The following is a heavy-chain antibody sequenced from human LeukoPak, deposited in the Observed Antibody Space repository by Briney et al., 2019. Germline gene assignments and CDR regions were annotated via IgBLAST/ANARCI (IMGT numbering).Heavy chain of an antibody. Sequence: PSETLSLTCTVSGGSISSGDYYWSWIRQPPGKGLEWIGYIYYSGSTYYNPSLKSRVTISVDTSKNQFSLKLSSVTAADTAVYYCAREGVTRPFFDYWGQGTLVTVSS. V-gene: IGHV4-30-4*01. J-gene: IGHJ4*02. CDR1: GGSISSGDYY. CDR3: AREGVTRPFFDY. CDR2: IYYSGST. D-gene: IGHD1-14*01.